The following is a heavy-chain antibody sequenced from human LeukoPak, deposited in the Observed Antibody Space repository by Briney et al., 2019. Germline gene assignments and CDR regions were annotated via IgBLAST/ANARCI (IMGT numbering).Heavy chain of an antibody. J-gene: IGHJ4*02. CDR3: AKFDYGPGSYYSLDY. CDR2: ISGSGGGT. D-gene: IGHD3-10*01. Sequence: GGSLRLSCAAPGFIFSRYAMTWVRQAPGKGLEWVSGISGSGGGTHYADSVKGRFTISRDNSQNTVYLQMNSLRAEDTAVYYCAKFDYGPGSYYSLDYWGQGTLVTVSS. CDR1: GFIFSRYA. V-gene: IGHV3-23*01.